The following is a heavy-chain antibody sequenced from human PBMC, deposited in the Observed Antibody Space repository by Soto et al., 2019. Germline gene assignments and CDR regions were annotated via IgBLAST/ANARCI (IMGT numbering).Heavy chain of an antibody. V-gene: IGHV4-39*07. Sequence: SETLSLTCTVSGGSISSSRYYLGWIRQPPGKGLEWIGSIFYSGSTYYNPSLKSRVTISVDTSKNQFSLKLSSVTAADTAVYYCARFYYDSSGYLPSPYYYYYGMDVWGQGTTVTVSS. D-gene: IGHD3-22*01. CDR1: GGSISSSRYY. J-gene: IGHJ6*02. CDR3: ARFYYDSSGYLPSPYYYYYGMDV. CDR2: IFYSGST.